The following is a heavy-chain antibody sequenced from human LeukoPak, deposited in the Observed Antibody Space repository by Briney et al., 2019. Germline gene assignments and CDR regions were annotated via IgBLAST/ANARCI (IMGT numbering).Heavy chain of an antibody. V-gene: IGHV1-18*01. J-gene: IGHJ5*02. D-gene: IGHD2-2*01. CDR2: ISAYNGNT. CDR3: ARDFFDCSSTSCLYKYNWFDP. CDR1: GYTFTSYG. Sequence: ASVKVSCKASGYTFTSYGISWVRQAPGQGLEWMGWISAYNGNTNYAQKLQGRVTMTTDTSTSTAYMELRSLRSDDTAVYYCARDFFDCSSTSCLYKYNWFDPWGQGTLVTVSS.